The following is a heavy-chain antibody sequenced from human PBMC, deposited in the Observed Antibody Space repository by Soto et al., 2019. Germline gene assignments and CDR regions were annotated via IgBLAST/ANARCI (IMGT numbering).Heavy chain of an antibody. CDR2: ISYSGRT. CDR1: GASIITDNYF. V-gene: IGHV4-39*01. D-gene: IGHD4-17*01. Sequence: PSETLSLTCTVSGASIITDNYFWVWIRQAPRRGLELIGSISYSGRTYDNPSLQSRVTISIDASKNQFSLKLTSVTTADTAVYYCARRRASDYGGNHHPYYFDRWGQGARVTVSA. CDR3: ARRRASDYGGNHHPYYFDR. J-gene: IGHJ4*02.